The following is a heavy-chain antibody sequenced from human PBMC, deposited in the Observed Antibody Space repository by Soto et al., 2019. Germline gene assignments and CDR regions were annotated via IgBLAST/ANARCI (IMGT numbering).Heavy chain of an antibody. CDR3: AKRIAAAGTNALDV. CDR2: ISGSGGST. D-gene: IGHD6-13*01. V-gene: IGHV3-23*01. CDR1: GFTFSSYA. J-gene: IGHJ6*02. Sequence: EVQLLESGGGLVRPGGSLRLPCAASGFTFSSYAMSWVRQAPGKGLEWVSSISGSGGSTYYADSVKGRFTVSRDNSKNTLYLRMNSLRAEDTAVYYCAKRIAAAGTNALDVWGQGTTVTVSS.